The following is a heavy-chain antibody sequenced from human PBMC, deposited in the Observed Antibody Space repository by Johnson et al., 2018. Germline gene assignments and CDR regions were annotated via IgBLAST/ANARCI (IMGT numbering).Heavy chain of an antibody. CDR3: ASRHCTTTSCSYYYCYMDV. CDR1: GYTLKNYD. CDR2: IDPNSGNT. J-gene: IGHJ6*03. V-gene: IGHV1-8*01. Sequence: QVQLVESGAEVKEPGASVKVSCKASGYTLKNYDVNWVRQATGQGLEWMGSIDPNSGNTDYARKFEGRITMTSNTSIGTTYMELSSLRSEDTAIYYCASRHCTTTSCSYYYCYMDVWDKGTTVTVSS. D-gene: IGHD2-2*01.